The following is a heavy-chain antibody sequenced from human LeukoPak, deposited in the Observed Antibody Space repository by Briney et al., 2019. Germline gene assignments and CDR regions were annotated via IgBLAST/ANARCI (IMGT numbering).Heavy chain of an antibody. V-gene: IGHV3-23*01. CDR3: AKENKLGGYDAFDI. Sequence: GGTLRLSCAASGFTFSSYGMGWVRQAPGKGLEWVSSISGSGGSTYYADSVKGRFTISRDNSKNTLYLQMNSLRAEDTAVYYCAKENKLGGYDAFDIWGQGTMVTVSS. D-gene: IGHD2-15*01. CDR2: ISGSGGST. CDR1: GFTFSSYG. J-gene: IGHJ3*02.